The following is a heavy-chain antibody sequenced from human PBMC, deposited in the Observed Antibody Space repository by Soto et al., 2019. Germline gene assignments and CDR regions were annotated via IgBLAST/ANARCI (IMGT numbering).Heavy chain of an antibody. V-gene: IGHV4-59*08. CDR3: ARLVSGYDYEPLLPYYYYMDV. CDR2: IYYSGST. CDR1: GGSISSYY. J-gene: IGHJ6*03. Sequence: QVQLQESGPGLVKPSETLSLTCTVSGGSISSYYWSWIRQPPGKGLEWIGYIYYSGSTNYNPSLKSRVTISVDTSKNQFSLKLSSVTAADTAVYYCARLVSGYDYEPLLPYYYYMDVWGKGTTVTVSS. D-gene: IGHD5-12*01.